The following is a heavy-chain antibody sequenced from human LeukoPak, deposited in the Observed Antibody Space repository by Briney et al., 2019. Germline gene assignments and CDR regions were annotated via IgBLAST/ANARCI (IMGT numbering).Heavy chain of an antibody. Sequence: SETLSLTCTVSGGSISSYYWSWIRQPAGKGLEWIGRIYTSGSTNYNPSLKSRVTTSVDTSKNQFSLKLSSVTAADTAVYYCARAGGTVTTREDESYYFDYWGQGTLVTVSS. CDR2: IYTSGST. CDR3: ARAGGTVTTREDESYYFDY. J-gene: IGHJ4*02. D-gene: IGHD4-11*01. CDR1: GGSISSYY. V-gene: IGHV4-4*07.